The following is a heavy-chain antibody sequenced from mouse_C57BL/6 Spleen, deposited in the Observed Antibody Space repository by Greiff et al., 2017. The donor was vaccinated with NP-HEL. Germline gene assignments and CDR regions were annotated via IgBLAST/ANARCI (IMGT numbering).Heavy chain of an antibody. V-gene: IGHV5-15*01. J-gene: IGHJ3*01. CDR3: ARQQDYDGFAY. D-gene: IGHD2-4*01. Sequence: EVQRVESGGGLVQPGGSLKLSCAASGFTFSDYGMAWVRQAPRKGPEWVAFISTLAYSIYYADTVTGRFTISRETAKNTLYLEMGSLRSEDTAMYDSARQQDYDGFAYWGQGTLVTVSA. CDR2: ISTLAYSI. CDR1: GFTFSDYG.